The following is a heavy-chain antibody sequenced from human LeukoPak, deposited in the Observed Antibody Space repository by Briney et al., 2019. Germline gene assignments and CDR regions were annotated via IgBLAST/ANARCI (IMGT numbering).Heavy chain of an antibody. CDR3: ARVEYYYDSSGHYFDY. D-gene: IGHD3-22*01. CDR1: GFTFSSYS. Sequence: GGSLRLSCAASGFTFSSYSMNWVRQAPGKGLEWVSSISSSSSYIYYADSVKGRFTISRDNAKNSLYLQMNSLRAEDTAVYYCARVEYYYDSSGHYFDYWGQGTLVTVSS. V-gene: IGHV3-21*01. CDR2: ISSSSSYI. J-gene: IGHJ4*02.